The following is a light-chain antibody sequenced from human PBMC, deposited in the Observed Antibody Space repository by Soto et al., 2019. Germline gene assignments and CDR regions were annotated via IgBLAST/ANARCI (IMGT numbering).Light chain of an antibody. V-gene: IGKV1-27*01. CDR2: AAS. CDR1: QGISNY. Sequence: DIQMTQSPSSLSASVGDRATITCRASQGISNYLAWYQQKPGKVPKLLIYAASTLQSGVPSRFSRSGSGTDFTLTISSLQPEDVATYYCQKYNSAPLFGGGTKVEIK. J-gene: IGKJ4*01. CDR3: QKYNSAPL.